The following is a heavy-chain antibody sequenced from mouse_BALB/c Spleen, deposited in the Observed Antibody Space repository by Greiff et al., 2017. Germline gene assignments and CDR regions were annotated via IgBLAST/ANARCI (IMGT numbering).Heavy chain of an antibody. V-gene: IGHV3-2*02. Sequence: EVQVVESGPGLVKPSQSLSLTCTATGYSFTSDYVWYWIRQFPGNILEWMGYISYSDSTSYNPSLKSRISITRDTSKNQFFLQLNSVTTEDTATYYCARSLYCYGSLYAMDYWGQGTSVTVSA. D-gene: IGHD1-1*01. CDR3: ARSLYCYGSLYAMDY. CDR1: GYSFTSDYV. CDR2: ISYSDST. J-gene: IGHJ4*01.